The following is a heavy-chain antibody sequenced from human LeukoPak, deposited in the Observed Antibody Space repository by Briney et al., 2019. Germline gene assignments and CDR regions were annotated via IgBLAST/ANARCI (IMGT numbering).Heavy chain of an antibody. J-gene: IGHJ3*02. CDR2: IYYSGST. CDR1: GVSISSYY. Sequence: SETLSLTCTVSGVSISSYYWSWIRQPPGKGLEWIGYIYYSGSTNYNPSLKSRVTISVDTSKNQFSLKLSSVTAADTALYYCARGVTGTTIGSFDIWGQGTMVTVSS. V-gene: IGHV4-59*01. CDR3: ARGVTGTTIGSFDI. D-gene: IGHD1-20*01.